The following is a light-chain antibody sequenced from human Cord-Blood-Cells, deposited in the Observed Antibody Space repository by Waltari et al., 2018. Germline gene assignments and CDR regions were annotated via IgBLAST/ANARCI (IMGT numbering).Light chain of an antibody. CDR3: QVWDSSSDHVV. CDR1: NIGSKS. Sequence: VSVAPGKTARITCGGNNIGSKSVHWYQQKPGQAPVLVVYDDSDRPSGIPERFSGSNSGNTATMTISRVEAGDGADYYCQVWDSSSDHVVFGGGTKLTVL. CDR2: DDS. J-gene: IGLJ2*01. V-gene: IGLV3-21*03.